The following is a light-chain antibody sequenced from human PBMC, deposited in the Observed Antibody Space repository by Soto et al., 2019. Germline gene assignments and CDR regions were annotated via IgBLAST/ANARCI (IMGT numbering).Light chain of an antibody. Sequence: QSALTQPASVSGSLGQSITISCTGSNRDIGAYNLVSWYQQYPDTAPKLIIYEVRNRPSGVSYRFTGSRSGNTASLTISALQDDDESTFYCSSYTTSSTRLFGGGTKLTVL. CDR2: EVR. V-gene: IGLV2-14*01. J-gene: IGLJ3*02. CDR3: SSYTTSSTRL. CDR1: NRDIGAYNL.